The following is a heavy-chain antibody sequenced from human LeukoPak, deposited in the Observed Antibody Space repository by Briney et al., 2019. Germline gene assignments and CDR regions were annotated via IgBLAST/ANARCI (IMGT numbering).Heavy chain of an antibody. CDR3: ARDFDSWARLKYYFDY. CDR2: INQDGSDK. Sequence: GRSLRLSCAASGFTFSTYWMSWVRQAPGKGLEWVANINQDGSDKYYADSVKGRFTISRDNSKNTLYLQMNSLRAEDTAVYYCARDFDSWARLKYYFDYWGQGTLVTVSS. D-gene: IGHD6-13*01. J-gene: IGHJ4*02. CDR1: GFTFSTYW. V-gene: IGHV3-7*01.